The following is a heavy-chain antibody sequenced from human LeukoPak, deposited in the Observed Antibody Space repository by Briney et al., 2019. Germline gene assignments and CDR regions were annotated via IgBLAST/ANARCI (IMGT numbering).Heavy chain of an antibody. Sequence: GGSLRLSCAASGFTFSSYGMHWVRQAPGKGLEWVAFIRYDGSNKYYADSVKGRFTISRDNAKNSLYLQMNSLRAEDTAVYYCARIDGSSSSDYYYYYMDVWGKGTTVTVSS. CDR1: GFTFSSYG. V-gene: IGHV3-30*02. CDR2: IRYDGSNK. D-gene: IGHD6-6*01. J-gene: IGHJ6*03. CDR3: ARIDGSSSSDYYYYYMDV.